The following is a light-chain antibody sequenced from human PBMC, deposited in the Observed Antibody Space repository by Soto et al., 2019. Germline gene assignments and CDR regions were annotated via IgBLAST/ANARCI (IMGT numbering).Light chain of an antibody. CDR3: QQYYSYPPIT. CDR2: AAS. J-gene: IGKJ5*01. V-gene: IGKV1-8*01. Sequence: AIRMTRSPSSLSASTGDRVTITCRASQGISSYLAWYQQKPGKAPKLLIYAASTLQSGVPSRFSGSGSGTDFTLTISCLQSEDFATYYCQQYYSYPPITFGQGTRLDIK. CDR1: QGISSY.